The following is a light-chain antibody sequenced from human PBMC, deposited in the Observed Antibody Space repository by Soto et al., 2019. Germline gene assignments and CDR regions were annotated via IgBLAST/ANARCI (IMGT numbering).Light chain of an antibody. CDR2: DVS. CDR1: SSDVGGYNY. J-gene: IGLJ1*01. CDR3: SSYTSSSTSV. Sequence: TENSSDVGGYNYVSWYQQHPGKAPKLMIYDVSNRPSGVSNRFSGSKSGNTASLTISGLQAEDEADYYCSSYTSSSTSVFGTGTKVTVL. V-gene: IGLV2-14*04.